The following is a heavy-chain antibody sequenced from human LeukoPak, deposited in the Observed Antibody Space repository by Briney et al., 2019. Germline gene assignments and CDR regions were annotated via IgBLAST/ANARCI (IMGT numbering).Heavy chain of an antibody. CDR2: IYPGDSDT. J-gene: IGHJ3*02. Sequence: PGESLKISCKGSGYSFTSYWIGWVRQMPGKGLEWMGIIYPGDSDTRYSPSFQGQVTISADKSISTAYLQWSSLKASDTAMYYCARKPVAGTAHPNAFDIWGQGTMVTVSS. V-gene: IGHV5-51*01. D-gene: IGHD6-19*01. CDR3: ARKPVAGTAHPNAFDI. CDR1: GYSFTSYW.